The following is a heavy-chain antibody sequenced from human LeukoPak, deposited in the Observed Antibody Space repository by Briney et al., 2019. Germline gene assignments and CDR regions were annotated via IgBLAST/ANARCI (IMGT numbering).Heavy chain of an antibody. V-gene: IGHV4-59*10. CDR2: IYTSGST. CDR1: GGSFSGYY. Sequence: PSETLSLTCAVYGGSFSGYYWSWIRQPAGKGLEWIGRIYTSGSTNYNPSLKSRVTMSVDTSKNQFSLKLSSVTAADTAVYFCARGFRGDNSDYWGQGTLVTVSS. CDR3: ARGFRGDNSDY. D-gene: IGHD7-27*01. J-gene: IGHJ4*02.